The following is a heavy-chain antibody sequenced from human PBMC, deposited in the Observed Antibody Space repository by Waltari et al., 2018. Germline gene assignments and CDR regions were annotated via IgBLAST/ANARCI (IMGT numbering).Heavy chain of an antibody. V-gene: IGHV1-18*01. J-gene: IGHJ4*02. Sequence: VQLVQSGPEVKKPGASVTVSCKAPGNIFTTYGINWVREAPGQGREWMGWIRAYDRNTNYAQRLQGGVTMTTDTSASTAHMELRSLRSEDTAVYYCARSYMPVWGQGPLVTVSS. D-gene: IGHD2-2*01. CDR2: IRAYDRNT. CDR3: ARSYMPV. CDR1: GNIFTTYG.